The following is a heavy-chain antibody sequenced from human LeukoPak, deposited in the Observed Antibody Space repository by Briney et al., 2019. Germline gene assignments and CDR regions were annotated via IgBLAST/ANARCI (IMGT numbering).Heavy chain of an antibody. V-gene: IGHV3-23*01. Sequence: QTGGSLRHSCAASGFTFSNYAMTWVRQAPGKGLEWLSTISGSGDRTFYADSVKGRFTISRDNSKNTVYLQTNRLRAEDSAVYYCAKDATPYYWGQGTLVTVSS. CDR2: ISGSGDRT. CDR1: GFTFSNYA. D-gene: IGHD2-15*01. J-gene: IGHJ4*02. CDR3: AKDATPYY.